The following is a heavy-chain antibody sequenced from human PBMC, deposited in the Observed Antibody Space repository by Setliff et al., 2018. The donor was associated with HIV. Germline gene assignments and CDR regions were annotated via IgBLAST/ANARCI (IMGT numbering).Heavy chain of an antibody. D-gene: IGHD3-22*01. Sequence: SETLSLTCAVYGGSFSGYYWSWIRQPPGKGLEWIGEINHSGSTNYNPSLKSRVTISVDTSKNQFSLKLSSVTAADTAVYYCARNLAIPFYDSSGYYYRYYYYYMDVWGKGTTVTVSS. CDR1: GGSFSGYY. CDR2: INHSGST. V-gene: IGHV4-34*01. J-gene: IGHJ6*03. CDR3: ARNLAIPFYDSSGYYYRYYYYYMDV.